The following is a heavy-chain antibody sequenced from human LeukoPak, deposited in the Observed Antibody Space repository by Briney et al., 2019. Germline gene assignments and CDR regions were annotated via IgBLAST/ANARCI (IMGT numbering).Heavy chain of an antibody. CDR1: GGTFSSYA. CDR3: ARFYGGNQDY. Sequence: ASVKVSCKASGGTFSSYAISWLRQAPGQGLEWMGGIIPIFGTANYAQKFQGRVTITADESTSTAYMELSSLRSEDTAVYYCARFYGGNQDYWGQGTLVTVSS. J-gene: IGHJ4*02. D-gene: IGHD4-23*01. V-gene: IGHV1-69*13. CDR2: IIPIFGTA.